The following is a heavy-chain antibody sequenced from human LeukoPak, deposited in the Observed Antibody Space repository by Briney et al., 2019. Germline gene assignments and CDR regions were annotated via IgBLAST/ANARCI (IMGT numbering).Heavy chain of an antibody. Sequence: SETLSVTCAVDGVSFSGYYWSWIRQPPGKGLEWIGEINHSGSTNYNPSLKSRVTISVDTSKNQFSLKLSSVTAADTAVYYCARCIRYYDFWSGYPSFDYWGQGTLVTVSS. CDR3: ARCIRYYDFWSGYPSFDY. CDR2: INHSGST. D-gene: IGHD3-3*01. J-gene: IGHJ4*02. V-gene: IGHV4-34*01. CDR1: GVSFSGYY.